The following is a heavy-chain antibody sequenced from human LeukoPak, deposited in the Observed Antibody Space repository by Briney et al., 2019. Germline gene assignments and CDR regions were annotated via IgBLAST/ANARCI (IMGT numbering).Heavy chain of an antibody. V-gene: IGHV3-30-3*01. Sequence: GRSLRLSCAASGFTFSSYAMHWVRQAPGKGLDWVAVISYDGSNKYYADSVKGRFTISRDNSKNTLYLQMNSLRAEDTAVYYCARDRSGTLDYWGQGALVTVSS. D-gene: IGHD2/OR15-2a*01. CDR2: ISYDGSNK. CDR3: ARDRSGTLDY. J-gene: IGHJ4*02. CDR1: GFTFSSYA.